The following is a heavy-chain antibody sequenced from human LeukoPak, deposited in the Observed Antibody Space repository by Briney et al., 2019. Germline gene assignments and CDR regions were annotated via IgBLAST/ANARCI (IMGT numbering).Heavy chain of an antibody. CDR3: ARGFYDSSGYLVPPDAFDI. D-gene: IGHD3-22*01. CDR1: GGSISSYY. Sequence: SETLSLTCTVSGGSISSYYWSWIRQPPGKGLEWIGEINHSGSTNYNPSLKSRVTISVDTSKNQFSLKLSSVTAADTAVYYCARGFYDSSGYLVPPDAFDIWGQGTMVTVSS. V-gene: IGHV4-34*01. J-gene: IGHJ3*02. CDR2: INHSGST.